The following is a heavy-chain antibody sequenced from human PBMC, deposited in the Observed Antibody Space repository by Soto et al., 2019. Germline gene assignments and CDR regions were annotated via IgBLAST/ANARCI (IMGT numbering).Heavy chain of an antibody. CDR2: ISSSSANT. CDR3: AKGQGYSSSAFDN. J-gene: IGHJ4*02. Sequence: GGSLRLSCAPSGFTFSSYAMTWVRQAPGRGLEWVSAISSSSANTYYAHSVKGRFTISRDNSKNTLYLQMNSLRAEDTALYYCAKGQGYSSSAFDNWGQGTLVTVSS. V-gene: IGHV3-23*01. CDR1: GFTFSSYA. D-gene: IGHD4-4*01.